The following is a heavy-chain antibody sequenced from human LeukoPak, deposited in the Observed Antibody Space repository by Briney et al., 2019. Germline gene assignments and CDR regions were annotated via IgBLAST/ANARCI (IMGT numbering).Heavy chain of an antibody. D-gene: IGHD2-2*01. Sequence: SVKVSCKASGGTFSSYAISWVRQAPGQGLEWMGGIIPIFGTANYAQKFQGRVTITADESTSTAYMELSSLRSEDTAVYYCAKDGAYTAALDYWGQGTLVTVSS. J-gene: IGHJ4*02. CDR2: IIPIFGTA. CDR1: GGTFSSYA. V-gene: IGHV1-69*13. CDR3: AKDGAYTAALDY.